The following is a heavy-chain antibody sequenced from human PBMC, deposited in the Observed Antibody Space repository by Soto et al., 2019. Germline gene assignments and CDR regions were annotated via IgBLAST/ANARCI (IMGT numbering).Heavy chain of an antibody. CDR3: ARVDFWSGYSNDFDY. Sequence: PSETLSLTCAVYGGSFSGYYWSWIRQPPGKGLEWIGEINHSGSTNYNPSLKSRVTISVDTSKNQFSLKLSSVTAADTAVYYCARVDFWSGYSNDFDYWGQGTLVTVSS. V-gene: IGHV4-34*01. D-gene: IGHD3-3*01. CDR1: GGSFSGYY. CDR2: INHSGST. J-gene: IGHJ4*02.